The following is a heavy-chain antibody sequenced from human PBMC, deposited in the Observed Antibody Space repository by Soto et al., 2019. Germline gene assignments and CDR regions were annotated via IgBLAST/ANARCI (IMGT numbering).Heavy chain of an antibody. D-gene: IGHD1-26*01. J-gene: IGHJ5*02. CDR3: ARAHGTSWYNWFDT. CDR1: GGNFTNYG. Sequence: ASVKVSCKAFGGNFTNYGISWVRQAPGQGLEWMGGIIPLFGTTNYAQKFRGRVTVTADESTSTVYMELNSLRSEDTAIYYCARAHGTSWYNWFDTWGQGTLVTVSS. V-gene: IGHV1-69*13. CDR2: IIPLFGTT.